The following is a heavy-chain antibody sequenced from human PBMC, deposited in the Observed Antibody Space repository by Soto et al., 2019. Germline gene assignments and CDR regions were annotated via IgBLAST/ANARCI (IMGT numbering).Heavy chain of an antibody. CDR3: ARAEMATQRPGY. Sequence: AASVKVSCKASGYTFTNYAMHWVRQAPGQGLEWKGWINAGNGNTKYSQKIQGRVTITRDTSASTAYMEMSSVRSEDTAVYYCARAEMATQRPGYWGQGALVTVSS. CDR1: GYTFTNYA. V-gene: IGHV1-3*01. D-gene: IGHD5-12*01. CDR2: INAGNGNT. J-gene: IGHJ4*02.